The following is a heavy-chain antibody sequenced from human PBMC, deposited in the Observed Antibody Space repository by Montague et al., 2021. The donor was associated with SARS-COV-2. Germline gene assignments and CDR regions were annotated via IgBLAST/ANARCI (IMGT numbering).Heavy chain of an antibody. D-gene: IGHD3-3*01. V-gene: IGHV3-7*01. J-gene: IGHJ6*02. CDR3: ARDSIWSSYYTDYYGMDV. Sequence: SLRLSCAASGFTFSRYWMSWVRQAPGKGLEWVAYIKQDGSEKYYVDSVKGRFTISRDNAKNSLYLQMNSLRAEDTAVYYCARDSIWSSYYTDYYGMDVWGQGTTVTVSS. CDR2: IKQDGSEK. CDR1: GFTFSRYW.